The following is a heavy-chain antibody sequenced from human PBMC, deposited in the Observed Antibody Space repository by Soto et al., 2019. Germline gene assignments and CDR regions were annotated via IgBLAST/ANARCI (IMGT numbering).Heavy chain of an antibody. V-gene: IGHV3-21*01. CDR2: ISSSSSYI. CDR3: ARDGAWELLGNDY. CDR1: GFTFSSYS. Sequence: EVQLVESGGGLVKPGGSLRLSCAASGFTFSSYSMNWVRQAPGKGLEWVSSISSSSSYIYYADSVKGRFTISRDNAKNSLYLQMNSLRAEDTAVYYCARDGAWELLGNDYWGQGTLVTVSS. D-gene: IGHD1-26*01. J-gene: IGHJ4*02.